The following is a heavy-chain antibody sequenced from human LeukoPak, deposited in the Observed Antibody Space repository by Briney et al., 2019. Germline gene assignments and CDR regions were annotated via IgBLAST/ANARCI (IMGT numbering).Heavy chain of an antibody. D-gene: IGHD6-19*01. J-gene: IGHJ5*02. CDR1: GFTFSSYE. Sequence: GGSLRLSCAASGFTFSSYEMNWGRQAPGQGLELVSYISSSGSTIYYADSVKGRFAISRDNAKNSLYLQMNSLRVEDTAVYYCAREAIAVAGNWFDPWGQGTLVTVSS. CDR3: AREAIAVAGNWFDP. V-gene: IGHV3-48*03. CDR2: ISSSGSTI.